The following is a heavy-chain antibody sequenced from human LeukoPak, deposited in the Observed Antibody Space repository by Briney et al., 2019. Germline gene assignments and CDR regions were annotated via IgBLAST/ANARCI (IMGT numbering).Heavy chain of an antibody. J-gene: IGHJ4*02. CDR2: ISSSSSTM. D-gene: IGHD1-26*01. CDR3: ARRWELPVYFDY. V-gene: IGHV3-48*01. Sequence: GGSLRLSCAASGFTFSSYSMNWVRQAPGKGLEWVSYISSSSSTMYYADSVKGRFTISRDNAKNSLYLQMNSLRAEDTAVYYCARRWELPVYFDYWGQGTLVTVSS. CDR1: GFTFSSYS.